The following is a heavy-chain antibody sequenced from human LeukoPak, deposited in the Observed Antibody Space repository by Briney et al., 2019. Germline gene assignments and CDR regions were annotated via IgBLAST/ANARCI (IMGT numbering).Heavy chain of an antibody. J-gene: IGHJ4*02. CDR1: GFTFDSYA. CDR3: ARVEYSSSPHFDY. Sequence: GGSLRLSCAASGFTFDSYALHWVRQAPGKGLEWLAIITYDGTNKFYADSVKGRFTVSRDNSKNTLFLQMNSLRGEDTAAYYCARVEYSSSPHFDYWGQGTLVTVSS. D-gene: IGHD6-6*01. V-gene: IGHV3-30-3*01. CDR2: ITYDGTNK.